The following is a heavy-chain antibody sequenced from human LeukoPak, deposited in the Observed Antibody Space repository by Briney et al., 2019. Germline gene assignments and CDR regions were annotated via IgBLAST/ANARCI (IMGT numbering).Heavy chain of an antibody. CDR2: IYYDGSKK. CDR3: ARDLVRYFDY. V-gene: IGHV3-30*03. Sequence: PGGSLRLSCAASGFTFSSYGMHWVRQAPGKGLEWVSVIYYDGSKKYYADFVKGRFTISRDNSKNTLYLQMNSLRAEDTAVYYCARDLVRYFDYWGQGTLVTVSS. CDR1: GFTFSSYG. J-gene: IGHJ4*02. D-gene: IGHD2-8*02.